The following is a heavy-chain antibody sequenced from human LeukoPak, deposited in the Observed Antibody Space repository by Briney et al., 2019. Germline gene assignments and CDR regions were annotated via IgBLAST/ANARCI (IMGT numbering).Heavy chain of an antibody. J-gene: IGHJ4*02. D-gene: IGHD3-22*01. CDR1: GGSISSSSYY. CDR2: IYYSGST. V-gene: IGHV4-39*07. CDR3: STHSSGYYYLFDY. Sequence: SETLSLTCTVSGGSISSSSYYWGWIRQAPGKGLEWIETIYYSGSTYYNPSLKSRVTISLNTCKNQFSLKLSPVTAPDITVYYCSTHSSGYYYLFDYWGQGALVTVSS.